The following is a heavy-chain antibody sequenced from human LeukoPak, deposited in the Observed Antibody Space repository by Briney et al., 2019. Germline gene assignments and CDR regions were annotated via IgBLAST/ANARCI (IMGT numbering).Heavy chain of an antibody. CDR2: ISPIGSTT. J-gene: IGHJ4*02. D-gene: IGHD6-6*01. V-gene: IGHV3-74*01. CDR1: GFSFSGHW. Sequence: GGSLRLSCTAFGFSFSGHWMHWARQLPGKGLVWVSRISPIGSTTSYADSVKGRFTVSRDNAKNTLYLQVNNLRAEDTAVYYCARGPNSNWSGLDFWGQGTLLTVSS. CDR3: ARGPNSNWSGLDF.